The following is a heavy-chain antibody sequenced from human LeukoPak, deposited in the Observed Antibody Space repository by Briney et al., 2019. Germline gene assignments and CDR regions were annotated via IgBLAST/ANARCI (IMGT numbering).Heavy chain of an antibody. CDR1: GGSISSYY. CDR3: ARVAWFRRYFDY. V-gene: IGHV4-59*01. D-gene: IGHD3-10*01. J-gene: IGHJ4*02. Sequence: SETLSLTCTVSGGSISSYYWSWIRQPPGKGLEWIGYIYYSGSTNYNPSLKSRVTISVDTSKNQFSLELSSVTAADTAVYYCARVAWFRRYFDYWGQGTLVTVSS. CDR2: IYYSGST.